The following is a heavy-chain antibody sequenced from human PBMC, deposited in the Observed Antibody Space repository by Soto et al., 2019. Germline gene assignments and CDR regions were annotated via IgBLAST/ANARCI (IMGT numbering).Heavy chain of an antibody. CDR3: ARVRVATIGNYYYGMDV. J-gene: IGHJ6*02. V-gene: IGHV1-3*01. Sequence: GDSVKVSCKASGYTFTGYAMHWVRQAPGQRLEWMGWINAGNGNTKYSQKFQGRVTITRDASASTAYMELSSLRSEDTAVYYCARVRVATIGNYYYGMDVWGQGTTVTVS. D-gene: IGHD5-12*01. CDR1: GYTFTGYA. CDR2: INAGNGNT.